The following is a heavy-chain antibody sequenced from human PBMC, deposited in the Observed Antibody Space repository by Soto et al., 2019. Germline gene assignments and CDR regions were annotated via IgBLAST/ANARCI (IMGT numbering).Heavy chain of an antibody. CDR3: ARDDYYDSSGSNRFDY. CDR2: ISAYNGNT. D-gene: IGHD3-22*01. V-gene: IGHV1-18*01. J-gene: IGHJ4*02. Sequence: ASVKVSCKASGYTFTSYGISWVRQAPGQGLEWMGWISAYNGNTNYAQKLQGRVTMTTDTSTSTAYMELWSLRSDDTAVYYCARDDYYDSSGSNRFDYWGQGTLVTVSS. CDR1: GYTFTSYG.